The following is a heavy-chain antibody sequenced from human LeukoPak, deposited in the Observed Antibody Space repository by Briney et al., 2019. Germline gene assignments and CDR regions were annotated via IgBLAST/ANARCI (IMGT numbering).Heavy chain of an antibody. D-gene: IGHD6-6*01. J-gene: IGHJ4*02. V-gene: IGHV3-74*01. CDR2: IKSDGST. Sequence: GGPLRLSCAASGFTFSSYWMHWVRHTPGKGLMWVARIKSDGSTIYADSVKGRFTISRDNSKNTLYLQMNSLRAADTAVYYCARDKGTSYLSSFDYWGQGTLVTVSS. CDR3: ARDKGTSYLSSFDY. CDR1: GFTFSSYW.